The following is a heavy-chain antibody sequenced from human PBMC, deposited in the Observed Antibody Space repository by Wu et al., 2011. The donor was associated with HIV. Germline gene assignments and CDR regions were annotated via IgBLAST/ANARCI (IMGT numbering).Heavy chain of an antibody. CDR1: GDTLTKYA. J-gene: IGHJ4*02. V-gene: IGHV1-69*14. Sequence: QVQLVQSGAEVKKPGSSVKVSCRASGDTLTKYAISWVRQAPGQGLEWVGGIIPMFGSANYAQDLRGRVTITADMSTTTIYLDVNSLTSGDTAVYYCAGYYGSGSRRGFFEYWGQGTRVTVSS. CDR2: IIPMFGSA. CDR3: AGYYGSGSRRGFFEY. D-gene: IGHD3-10*01.